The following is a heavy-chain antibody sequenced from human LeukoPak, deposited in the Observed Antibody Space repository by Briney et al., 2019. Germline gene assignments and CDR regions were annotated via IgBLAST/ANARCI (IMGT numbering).Heavy chain of an antibody. CDR2: ISYDGSNK. CDR1: GFTFSSYA. D-gene: IGHD3-10*01. CDR3: AKGSRSYYGSGSYPELDY. Sequence: PGGSLRLSCAASGFTFSSYAMSWIRQAPGKGLEWVAVISYDGSNKYYADSVKGRFTISRDNSKNTLYLQMNSLRAEDTAVYYCAKGSRSYYGSGSYPELDYWGQGTLVTVSS. V-gene: IGHV3-30*18. J-gene: IGHJ4*02.